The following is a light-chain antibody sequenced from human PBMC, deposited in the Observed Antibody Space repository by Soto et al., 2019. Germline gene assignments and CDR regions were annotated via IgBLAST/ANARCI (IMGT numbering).Light chain of an antibody. CDR1: QSISSY. J-gene: IGKJ1*01. Sequence: DIQMTQSPSSLSASVGDRVTITCRASQSISSYLNWYQQKPGKAPKLLIYAASSLQSGVPSRFSGSGSGTDFTITTGTLQPEDFATYYCQQSYSTPWTFGQGTKVEIK. CDR3: QQSYSTPWT. CDR2: AAS. V-gene: IGKV1-39*01.